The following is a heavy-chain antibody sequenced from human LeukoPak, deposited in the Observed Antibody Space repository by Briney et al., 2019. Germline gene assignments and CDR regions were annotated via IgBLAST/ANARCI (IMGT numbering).Heavy chain of an antibody. Sequence: MTSETLSLTCAVYGGSFSGYYWSWIRQPPGKGLEWIGEINHSGSTNYNPSLKSRVTISVDTSKNQFSLKLSSVTAADTAVYYCPRNRNGGFDYWGQGTLVTVSS. CDR1: GGSFSGYY. CDR2: INHSGST. CDR3: PRNRNGGFDY. V-gene: IGHV4-34*01. D-gene: IGHD3-16*02. J-gene: IGHJ4*02.